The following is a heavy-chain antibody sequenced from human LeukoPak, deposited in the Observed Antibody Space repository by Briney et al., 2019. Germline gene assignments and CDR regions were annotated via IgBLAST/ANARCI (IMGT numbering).Heavy chain of an antibody. CDR3: ARRGTRHFDWFSRVDY. Sequence: SETLSLTCAVYGGSFSGYYWSWIRQPPGKGLEWIGEINHSGSTNYNPSLKSRVTISVDTSKNQFSLKLSSVTAADTAVYYCARRGTRHFDWFSRVDYWGQGTLVTVSS. CDR2: INHSGST. CDR1: GGSFSGYY. J-gene: IGHJ4*02. D-gene: IGHD3-9*01. V-gene: IGHV4-34*01.